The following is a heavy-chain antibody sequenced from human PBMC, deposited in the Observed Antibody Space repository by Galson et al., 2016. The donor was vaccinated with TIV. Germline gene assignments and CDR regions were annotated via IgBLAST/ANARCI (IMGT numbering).Heavy chain of an antibody. J-gene: IGHJ4*02. D-gene: IGHD1-26*01. Sequence: SVKVSCKVSGYRLSKLSMYWVRQAPGKGLEWMGGYDRENGERVHTQKFQGRVTMTEDSSTDTAYMDLSSLKSEDTAVYYCTRDLGRRREYWGQGTLVTVSS. CDR3: TRDLGRRREY. CDR2: YDRENGER. CDR1: GYRLSKLS. V-gene: IGHV1-24*01.